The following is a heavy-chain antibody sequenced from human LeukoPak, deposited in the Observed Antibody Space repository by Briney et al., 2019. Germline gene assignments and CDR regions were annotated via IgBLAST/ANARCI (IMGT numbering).Heavy chain of an antibody. Sequence: PSETLSLTCTVSGGSISSSSYYWGWIRQPPGKGLEWIGSIYYSGSTYYNPSLKSRVTISVDTSKNQFSLKLSSVTAADTAVYYCARGPGIVVVGGMDVWGQGTTVTVSS. CDR1: GGSISSSSYY. D-gene: IGHD2-2*01. V-gene: IGHV4-39*01. CDR3: ARGPGIVVVGGMDV. CDR2: IYYSGST. J-gene: IGHJ6*02.